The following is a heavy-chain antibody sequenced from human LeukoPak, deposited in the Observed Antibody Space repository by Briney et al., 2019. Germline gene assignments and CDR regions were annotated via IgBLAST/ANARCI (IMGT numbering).Heavy chain of an antibody. D-gene: IGHD3-10*01. Sequence: GGSLRLSCAASGFTFSSYAMSWVRQAPGKGLEWVSAISGSGGSTYYADSVKGRFTISRDNSKNTLYLQMNSLRAEDTAVYYCAKEITMVRGVIDIDDASDIWGQGTMVTVSS. J-gene: IGHJ3*02. CDR2: ISGSGGST. CDR1: GFTFSSYA. V-gene: IGHV3-23*01. CDR3: AKEITMVRGVIDIDDASDI.